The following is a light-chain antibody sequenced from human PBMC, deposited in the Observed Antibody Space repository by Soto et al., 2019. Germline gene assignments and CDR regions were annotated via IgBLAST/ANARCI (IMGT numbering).Light chain of an antibody. CDR3: QHYDNLPPFT. V-gene: IGKV1-33*01. CDR1: QDIRTS. Sequence: DIQMTQSPSSLSASVGARVSITCQASQDIRTSLSWFQQKPGRAPKLLIYGASNPETGVPSRFRGSGSGTDFTFTISSLQPEDIATYYCQHYDNLPPFTFGPGTKVDIK. CDR2: GAS. J-gene: IGKJ3*01.